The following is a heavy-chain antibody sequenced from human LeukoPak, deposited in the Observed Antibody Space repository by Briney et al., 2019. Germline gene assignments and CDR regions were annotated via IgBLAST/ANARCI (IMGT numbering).Heavy chain of an antibody. Sequence: VASVKISCKASGYTFTGYYMHWVRQAPGQGLEWMGWINPNSGGTNYAQKFQGRVTMTRDTSISTAYMELSRLRSDDTAVYYCARDKYYYDSSGSIDYWGQGTLVTVSS. V-gene: IGHV1-2*02. D-gene: IGHD3-22*01. CDR1: GYTFTGYY. CDR3: ARDKYYYDSSGSIDY. CDR2: INPNSGGT. J-gene: IGHJ4*02.